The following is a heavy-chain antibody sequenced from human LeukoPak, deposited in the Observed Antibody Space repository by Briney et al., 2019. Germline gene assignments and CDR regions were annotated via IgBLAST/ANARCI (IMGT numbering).Heavy chain of an antibody. CDR1: GFTFDDYA. CDR3: AREYDSRARFDS. V-gene: IGHV3-9*01. CDR2: ISWNSGSI. Sequence: PGGSLRLSCAASGFTFDDYAMHWVRQAPGKGLEWVSGISWNSGSIGYADSVKGRFTISRDNARTSLFLHMNSLRAEDTAVYYCAREYDSRARFDSWGQGTLVTVSS. J-gene: IGHJ4*02. D-gene: IGHD6-13*01.